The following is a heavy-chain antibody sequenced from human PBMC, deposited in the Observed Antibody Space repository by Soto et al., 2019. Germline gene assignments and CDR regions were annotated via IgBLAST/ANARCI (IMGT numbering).Heavy chain of an antibody. CDR1: GGSVSSGSYY. CDR3: ARCTFYGFCSRCYVDS. Sequence: SETLSLTCTVYGGSVSSGSYYWSWIRQPPGKGLEWIGYIYYSGSTNYNPSLKSRVTISVDTSKNQFSLKLSSVTAADTAVYYCARCTFYGFCSRCYVDSWGQGPLVTVSS. CDR2: IYYSGST. V-gene: IGHV4-61*01. D-gene: IGHD3-3*01. J-gene: IGHJ4*02.